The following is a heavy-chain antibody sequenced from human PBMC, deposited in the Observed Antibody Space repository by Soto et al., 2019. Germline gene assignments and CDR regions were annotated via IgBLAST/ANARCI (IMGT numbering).Heavy chain of an antibody. J-gene: IGHJ5*02. CDR1: GGSISSSDW. D-gene: IGHD3-10*01. V-gene: IGHV4-4*02. Sequence: SETLSLTCAVSGGSISSSDWWSWVRQPPGRGLEWIGEIYHSGSTNYNPSLKSRVTISVDKSKNQISLKLTSVTAADTAVYYCARPLFGRGNWFDPWGQGTLVTVSS. CDR2: IYHSGST. CDR3: ARPLFGRGNWFDP.